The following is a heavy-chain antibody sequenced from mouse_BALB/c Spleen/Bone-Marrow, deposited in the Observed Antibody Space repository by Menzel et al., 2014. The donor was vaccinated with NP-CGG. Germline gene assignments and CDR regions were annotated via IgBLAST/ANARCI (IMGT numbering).Heavy chain of an antibody. V-gene: IGHV2-9*02. Sequence: VQRVESGPGLVAPSQSLSITCTVSGFSLTSYGVHWVRQPPGKGLEWLGVIWAGGSTNYNSALMSRLSISKDNSKSQVFLKMNSLQTDDTAMYYCARDPYYGSSEDAMDCWGQGTSVTVSS. CDR2: IWAGGST. CDR3: ARDPYYGSSEDAMDC. D-gene: IGHD1-1*01. J-gene: IGHJ4*01. CDR1: GFSLTSYG.